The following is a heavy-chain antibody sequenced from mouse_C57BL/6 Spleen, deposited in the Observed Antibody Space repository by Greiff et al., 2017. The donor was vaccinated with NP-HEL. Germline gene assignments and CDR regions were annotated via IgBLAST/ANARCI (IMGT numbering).Heavy chain of an antibody. CDR1: GYAFTNYL. CDR2: INPGSGGT. D-gene: IGHD2-4*01. V-gene: IGHV1-54*01. J-gene: IGHJ4*01. Sequence: QVQLQQSGVELVRPGTSVKVSCKASGYAFTNYLIEWVKQRPGQGLEWIGVINPGSGGTNYNEKFKSKATLTADKSSSTAYMQLSSLTSEDSAVDFCAREVYDYALDSPAMDYWGQGTSVTVSS. CDR3: AREVYDYALDSPAMDY.